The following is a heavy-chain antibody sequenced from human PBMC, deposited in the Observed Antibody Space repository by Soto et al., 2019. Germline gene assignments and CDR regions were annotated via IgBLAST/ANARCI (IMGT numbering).Heavy chain of an antibody. Sequence: ASVKVSCKASGYTFIHYFMHWVRQAPGQGVAWMGRSSPKSAATNYAQKFHGRVSMTWETSLKTAYMELSSLMSEDAAVHYCARPTGYICDLQYFDIWGQGTLVTVSS. CDR1: GYTFIHYF. CDR2: SSPKSAAT. CDR3: ARPTGYICDLQYFDI. D-gene: IGHD2-21*02. J-gene: IGHJ4*02. V-gene: IGHV1-2*02.